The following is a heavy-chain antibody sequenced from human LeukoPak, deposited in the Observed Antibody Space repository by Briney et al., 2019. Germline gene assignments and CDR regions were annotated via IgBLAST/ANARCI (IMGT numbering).Heavy chain of an antibody. D-gene: IGHD2-2*01. Sequence: GGSLRLSCAASGFTFSSYWMHWVRQAPGKGLVWVSRINSDGSSTSYADSVKGRFNISRDNAKNTLYLQMNSLRAEDTAVYYCARPAEYCSSTSCYSGDFDYWGQGTLVTVSS. J-gene: IGHJ4*02. V-gene: IGHV3-74*01. CDR3: ARPAEYCSSTSCYSGDFDY. CDR1: GFTFSSYW. CDR2: INSDGSST.